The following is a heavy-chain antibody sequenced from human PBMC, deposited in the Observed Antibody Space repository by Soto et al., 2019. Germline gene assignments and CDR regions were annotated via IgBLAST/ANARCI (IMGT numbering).Heavy chain of an antibody. CDR2: ISSSSSTI. CDR3: ARALVGPRLGAFDI. D-gene: IGHD1-26*01. CDR1: GFTFSSYS. V-gene: IGHV3-48*02. Sequence: GGSLRLSCAASGFTFSSYSMNWVRQAPGKGLEWVSYISSSSSTIYYADFVKGRFTISEDNAKNSLYLQMNSLRDEDTAVYYCARALVGPRLGAFDIWGQGTMVTVSS. J-gene: IGHJ3*02.